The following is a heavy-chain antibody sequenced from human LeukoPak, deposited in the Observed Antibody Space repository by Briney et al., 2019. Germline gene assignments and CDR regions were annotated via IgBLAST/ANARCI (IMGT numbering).Heavy chain of an antibody. D-gene: IGHD3-10*01. CDR1: GFTFSSYA. Sequence: GGSLGLSCAASGFTFSSYAMSWVRQAPGKGLEWVSAISGSGGSTYYADSVKGRFTISRDNSKNTLYLQMNSLRAEDTAVYYCAKVGGPWFGELNYWGQGTLVTVSS. CDR2: ISGSGGST. V-gene: IGHV3-23*01. J-gene: IGHJ4*02. CDR3: AKVGGPWFGELNY.